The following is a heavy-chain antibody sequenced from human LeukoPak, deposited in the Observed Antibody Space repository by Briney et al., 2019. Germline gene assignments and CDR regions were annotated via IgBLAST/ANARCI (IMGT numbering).Heavy chain of an antibody. V-gene: IGHV3-43*02. CDR2: ISGDGGGS. CDR3: AKESDAFDL. CDR1: GFISDHYA. J-gene: IGHJ3*01. Sequence: GGSLRLSCAASGFISDHYAMHWVRQAPGKGLEWVSLISGDGGGSYYTDSVKGRFTIFRDNSKNSLYLQMNSLRTEDTALYYCAKESDAFDLWGQGTMVTVSS.